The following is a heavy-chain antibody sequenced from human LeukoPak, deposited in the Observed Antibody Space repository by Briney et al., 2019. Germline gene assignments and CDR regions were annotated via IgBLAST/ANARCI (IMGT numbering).Heavy chain of an antibody. CDR3: ASRYYDSSGYYPDYYYYYGMDV. D-gene: IGHD3-22*01. V-gene: IGHV3-74*01. CDR1: GFTFSSNW. CDR2: IISNENSS. Sequence: PGGSLRLSCAASGFTFSSNWMHWVRHAPGKGLVWVSRIISNENSSTYADSVKGRFTISRDNAKNTLYLQMNSLRAEDTAVYYCASRYYDSSGYYPDYYYYYGMDVWGQGTTVTVSS. J-gene: IGHJ6*02.